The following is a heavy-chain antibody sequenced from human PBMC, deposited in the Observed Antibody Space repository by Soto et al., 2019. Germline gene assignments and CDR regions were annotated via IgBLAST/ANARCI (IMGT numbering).Heavy chain of an antibody. CDR3: ARGGSITMLRGDTTYGMDD. Sequence: PGGSLRLSCAASGFTFSSYAMHWVRQAPGKGLEWVAVISYDGSNKYYADSVKGRFTISRDKSKNTLYLQMNSLRAEDTAVYYFARGGSITMLRGDTTYGMDDWGQGTMVTVSS. V-gene: IGHV3-30-3*01. CDR2: ISYDGSNK. D-gene: IGHD3-10*01. CDR1: GFTFSSYA. J-gene: IGHJ6*02.